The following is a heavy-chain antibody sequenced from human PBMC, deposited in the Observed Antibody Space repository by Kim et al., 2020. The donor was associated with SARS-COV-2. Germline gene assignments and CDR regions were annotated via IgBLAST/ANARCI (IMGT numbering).Heavy chain of an antibody. D-gene: IGHD3-22*01. CDR3: ARGRRMIVVVITGARFDP. J-gene: IGHJ5*02. CDR1: GGSFSGYY. Sequence: SETLSLTCAVYGGSFSGYYWSWIRQPPGKGLEWIGEINHSGSTNYNPSLKSRVTISVDTSKNQFSLKLSSVTAADTAVYYCARGRRMIVVVITGARFDPWGQGTLVTVSS. V-gene: IGHV4-34*01. CDR2: INHSGST.